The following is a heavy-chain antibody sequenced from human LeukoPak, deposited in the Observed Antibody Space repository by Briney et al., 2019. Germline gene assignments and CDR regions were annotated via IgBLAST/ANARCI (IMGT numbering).Heavy chain of an antibody. Sequence: PSQTLSLTCAVSGGSISSGGYSWSWIRQPPGKGLEWIWYIYHSGSTYYNPSLKSRVTISVDRSKNQFSLKLSSVTAADTAVYYCARAQRPRRDGYLYPFDYWGQGTLVTVSS. V-gene: IGHV4-30-2*01. CDR3: ARAQRPRRDGYLYPFDY. CDR2: IYHSGST. D-gene: IGHD5-24*01. CDR1: GGSISSGGYS. J-gene: IGHJ4*02.